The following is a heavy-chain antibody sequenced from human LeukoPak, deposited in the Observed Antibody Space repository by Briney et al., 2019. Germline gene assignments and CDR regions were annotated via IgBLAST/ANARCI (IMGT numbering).Heavy chain of an antibody. CDR3: AREQVVVGRGYYGMDV. J-gene: IGHJ6*02. D-gene: IGHD2-2*01. CDR2: SSYDGSNK. Sequence: PGGSLRLSCAASGFTFSNYGMHWVRQAPGKGLEWVAVSSYDGSNKYYTDSVKGRFTISRDNSKNTLYLQMNNLRSEDTAVYYCAREQVVVGRGYYGMDVWGQGTTVTVSS. V-gene: IGHV3-30*03. CDR1: GFTFSNYG.